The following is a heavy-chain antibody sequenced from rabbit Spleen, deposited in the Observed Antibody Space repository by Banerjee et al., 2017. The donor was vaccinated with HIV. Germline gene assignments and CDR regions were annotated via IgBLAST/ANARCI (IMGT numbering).Heavy chain of an antibody. V-gene: IGHV1S45*01. CDR2: IDTGSSGFT. J-gene: IGHJ6*01. D-gene: IGHD8-1*01. CDR3: ARDSGSSFSSYGMDL. CDR1: GFSFGDRDV. Sequence: QEQLVESGGGLVQPEGSLTLTCTASGFSFGDRDVMCWVRQAPGKGLEWIACIDTGSSGFTYFATWAKGRFTCSKTSSTTVTLQVTSLTAADAATYFCARDSGSSFSSYGMDLWGPGTLVTVS.